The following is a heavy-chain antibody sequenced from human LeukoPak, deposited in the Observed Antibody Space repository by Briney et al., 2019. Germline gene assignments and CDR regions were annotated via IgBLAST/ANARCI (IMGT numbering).Heavy chain of an antibody. J-gene: IGHJ4*02. V-gene: IGHV3-30*18. CDR2: ISYDGRNI. Sequence: GGSLRLSCTASGFIFSHYGMHWVRQAPGKGLEWVAVISYDGRNIHYPDSVKGRFTISRDISTDTLWLQMDSLRTEDTAVYYCAKGPLRGTAAAIDYWGQGTLVTVSS. CDR3: AKGPLRGTAAAIDY. CDR1: GFIFSHYG. D-gene: IGHD2-2*01.